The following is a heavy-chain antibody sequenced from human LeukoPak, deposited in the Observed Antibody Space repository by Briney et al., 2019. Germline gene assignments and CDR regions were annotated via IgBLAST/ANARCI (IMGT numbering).Heavy chain of an antibody. Sequence: GGSLRLSCAASGFTFSTYAMHWVRQAPGKGLEWVAVISYDGSNKYYADSVKGRFTISRDNAKNTLYLQMNSLRAEDTAVYYCARRSAAKDAFDIWGQGTMVTVSS. CDR3: ARRSAAKDAFDI. CDR1: GFTFSTYA. D-gene: IGHD6-25*01. CDR2: ISYDGSNK. J-gene: IGHJ3*02. V-gene: IGHV3-30*04.